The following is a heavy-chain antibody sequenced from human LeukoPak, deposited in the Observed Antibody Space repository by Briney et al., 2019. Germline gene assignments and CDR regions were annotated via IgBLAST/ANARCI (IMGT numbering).Heavy chain of an antibody. V-gene: IGHV3-9*03. CDR1: GFTFDDYA. Sequence: PGGSLRLSCAASGFTFDDYAIHWVRQAPGKGLEWVSGVSWNSGSIGYADSVKGRFTISRDNAKNSLYLQMNSLRAEDMALYYCAKAVGSSWYFSFDYWGQGTLVTVSS. CDR3: AKAVGSSWYFSFDY. CDR2: VSWNSGSI. D-gene: IGHD6-13*01. J-gene: IGHJ4*02.